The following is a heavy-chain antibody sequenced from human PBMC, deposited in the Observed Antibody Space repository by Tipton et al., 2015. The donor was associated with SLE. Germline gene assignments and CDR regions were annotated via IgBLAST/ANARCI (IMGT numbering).Heavy chain of an antibody. D-gene: IGHD3-3*01. V-gene: IGHV4-38-2*02. CDR3: ARHGAYYDVWSGPYGAFDI. CDR1: GYSISSGYY. Sequence: TLSLTCTVSGYSISSGYYWGWIRQPPGTGLEWIGSIYNRGSTYYNPSLKSRVTISVDTSKNQFSLKLSSVTAADTAVYYCARHGAYYDVWSGPYGAFDIWCQGTMVTVSS. CDR2: IYNRGST. J-gene: IGHJ3*02.